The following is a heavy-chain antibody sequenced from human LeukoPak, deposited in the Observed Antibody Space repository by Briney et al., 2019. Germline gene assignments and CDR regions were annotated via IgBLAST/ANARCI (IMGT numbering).Heavy chain of an antibody. CDR2: ISGGGGIT. D-gene: IGHD1-26*01. CDR3: AKVASSSGSYYLYFDL. Sequence: GGSLRLSCAASAFTFSRSAMSWVRQAPGKGLEWVSVISGGGGITNYADSVKGRFTISRDNSKNTLYLQMNSLRAEDTAVYYCAKVASSSGSYYLYFDLWGRGTLVTVSS. V-gene: IGHV3-23*01. CDR1: AFTFSRSA. J-gene: IGHJ2*01.